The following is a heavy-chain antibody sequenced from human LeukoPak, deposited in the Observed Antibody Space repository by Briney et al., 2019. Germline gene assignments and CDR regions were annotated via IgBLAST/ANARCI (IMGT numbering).Heavy chain of an antibody. V-gene: IGHV4-39*01. CDR2: IYDSGST. Sequence: SETLSLTCTVSGGSISSSRYSWGWIRQLPGKGLEWIGTIYDSGSTYYNPSLKSRVTISVDTSKNQFSLRLSSVTAADTAVYYCARVGFGGYSYGYVDFWGQGTLVTVSS. CDR1: GGSISSSRYS. CDR3: ARVGFGGYSYGYVDF. J-gene: IGHJ4*02. D-gene: IGHD5-18*01.